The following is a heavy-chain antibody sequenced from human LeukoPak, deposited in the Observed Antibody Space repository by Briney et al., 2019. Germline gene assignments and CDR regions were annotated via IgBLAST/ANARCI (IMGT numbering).Heavy chain of an antibody. Sequence: SETLSLTCAVYGGSLSGYYWSWIRQPPGKGLEWIGEINHSGSTNYNPSLKSRVTISVDTSKNQFSLKLSSVTAADTAVYYCARRYLYCSGGSCYFGWFDPWGQGTLVTVSS. CDR1: GGSLSGYY. CDR3: ARRYLYCSGGSCYFGWFDP. D-gene: IGHD2-15*01. CDR2: INHSGST. V-gene: IGHV4-34*01. J-gene: IGHJ5*02.